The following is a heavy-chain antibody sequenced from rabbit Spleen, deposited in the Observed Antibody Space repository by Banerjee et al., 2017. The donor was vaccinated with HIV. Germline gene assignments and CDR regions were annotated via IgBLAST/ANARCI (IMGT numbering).Heavy chain of an antibody. Sequence: QEQLEESGGDLVKPEGSLTLTCTASGFSFSSSYWICWVRQAPGKGLEWIACIHAGSSGITYYASWAKGRFTISKTSSTTVTLQMTSLTAADTATYFCARDLVAVIGWNFNLWGQGTLVTVS. V-gene: IGHV1S45*01. CDR3: ARDLVAVIGWNFNL. CDR2: IHAGSSGIT. J-gene: IGHJ4*01. CDR1: GFSFSSSYW. D-gene: IGHD1-1*01.